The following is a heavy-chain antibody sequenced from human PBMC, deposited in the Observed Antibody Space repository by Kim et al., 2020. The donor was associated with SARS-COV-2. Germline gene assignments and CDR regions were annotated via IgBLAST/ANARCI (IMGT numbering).Heavy chain of an antibody. D-gene: IGHD3-10*01. J-gene: IGHJ4*02. V-gene: IGHV3-21*01. CDR2: ISSSSSYI. CDR3: ARDPSNYYGSGSYYRH. Sequence: GGSLRLSCAASGFTFSSYSMNWVRQAPGKGLEWVSSISSSSSYIYYADSVKGRFTISRDNAKNSLYLQMNSLRAEDTAVYYCARDPSNYYGSGSYYRHWGQGTLVTVSS. CDR1: GFTFSSYS.